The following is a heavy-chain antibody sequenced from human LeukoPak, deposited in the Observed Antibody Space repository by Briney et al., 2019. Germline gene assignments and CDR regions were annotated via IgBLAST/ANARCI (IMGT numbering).Heavy chain of an antibody. Sequence: AASVKVSCKASGYTFTSYDINWVRQATGQGLEWMGWMNPNSGNTGYAQKFQGRVTMTRDTSISTAYMELSRLRSDDTAVYYCARGEITMFDYWGQGTLVTVSS. D-gene: IGHD3-10*01. CDR1: GYTFTSYD. CDR3: ARGEITMFDY. V-gene: IGHV1-8*01. J-gene: IGHJ4*02. CDR2: MNPNSGNT.